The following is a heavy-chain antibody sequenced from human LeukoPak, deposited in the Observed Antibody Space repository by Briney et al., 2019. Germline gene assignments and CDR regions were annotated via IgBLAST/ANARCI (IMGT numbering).Heavy chain of an antibody. CDR2: IYYSGST. V-gene: IGHV4-59*01. D-gene: IGHD5-24*01. J-gene: IGHJ4*02. Sequence: SETLSLTCTVSGGSISSYYWSWIRQPPGKGLEWIGYIYYSGSTNHNPSLKSRVTISVDTSKNQFSLKLSSVTAADTAVYYCARVPGDGYNPFWGQGTLVTVSS. CDR1: GGSISSYY. CDR3: ARVPGDGYNPF.